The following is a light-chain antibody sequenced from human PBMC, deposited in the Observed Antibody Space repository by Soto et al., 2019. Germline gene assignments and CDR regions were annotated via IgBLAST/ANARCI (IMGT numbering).Light chain of an antibody. CDR1: QSISDW. CDR2: DAS. V-gene: IGKV1-5*01. Sequence: DIQMTQSPSTLSASVGDRVTITCRASQSISDWLAWYQQKPGRAPKLLIYDASILESGVPSRFGGSGSGTDFALTIRSLQPDDFDTHYCQQYNNTPPTFGQGTKV. CDR3: QQYNNTPPT. J-gene: IGKJ1*01.